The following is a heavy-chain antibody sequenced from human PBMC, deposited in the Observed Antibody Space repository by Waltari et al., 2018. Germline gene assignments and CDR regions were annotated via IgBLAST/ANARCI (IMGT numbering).Heavy chain of an antibody. Sequence: QVELVQSGAEVRKPGASVKVYCKASGYSLTSYYMHWVRQAPGLGLEWMGRINPNSGDTNSAPKFQGRVTLTRDTSVNTAFLELRSLTSDDTAVYFCARESAFSTSWYPGFDPWGQGTLVTVAS. CDR3: ARESAFSTSWYPGFDP. J-gene: IGHJ5*02. V-gene: IGHV1-2*06. D-gene: IGHD2-2*01. CDR2: INPNSGDT. CDR1: GYSLTSYY.